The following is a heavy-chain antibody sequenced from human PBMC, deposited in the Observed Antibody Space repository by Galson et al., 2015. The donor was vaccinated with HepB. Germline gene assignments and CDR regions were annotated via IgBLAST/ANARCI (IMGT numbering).Heavy chain of an antibody. V-gene: IGHV3-30*18. D-gene: IGHD3-22*01. CDR1: GFTFSSYG. J-gene: IGHJ4*02. CDR2: ISYDGSNK. CDR3: AKDMGETYYYDSSGTDY. Sequence: FLRLSCAASGFTFSSYGMHWVRQAPGKGLEWVAVISYDGSNKYYADSVKGQFTISRDNSKNTLYLQMNSLRAEDTAVYYCAKDMGETYYYDSSGTDYWGQGTLVTVSS.